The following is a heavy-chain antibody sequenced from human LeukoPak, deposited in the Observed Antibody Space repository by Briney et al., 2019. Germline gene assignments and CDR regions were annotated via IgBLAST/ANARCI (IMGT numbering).Heavy chain of an antibody. Sequence: SETLSLTCTVSGYSISSGYYWGWIRQPPGKGLEWIGSIYHSGSTYYNPSLKSRVTISVDTSKNQFSLKLSSVTAADTAVYYCARVGLVWVQTYDFWSGYAFGIWGQGTMVTVSS. CDR3: ARVGLVWVQTYDFWSGYAFGI. CDR1: GYSISSGYY. J-gene: IGHJ3*02. D-gene: IGHD3-3*01. V-gene: IGHV4-38-2*02. CDR2: IYHSGST.